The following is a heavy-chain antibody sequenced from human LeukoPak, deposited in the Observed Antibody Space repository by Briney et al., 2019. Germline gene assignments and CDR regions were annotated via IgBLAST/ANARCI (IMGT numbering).Heavy chain of an antibody. D-gene: IGHD3-10*01. CDR3: ARDSGGDYIYYYMEV. J-gene: IGHJ6*03. CDR2: TSHDGNNQ. CDR1: GFTFSSYT. Sequence: GGSLRLSCVASGFTFSSYTIHWVRQAPGKGLEWVAVTSHDGNNQYYADSVKGRFTISRDNSKNTLYLQMNSLRAEDTAVYYCARDSGGDYIYYYMEVWGKGTTVTVPS. V-gene: IGHV3-30-3*01.